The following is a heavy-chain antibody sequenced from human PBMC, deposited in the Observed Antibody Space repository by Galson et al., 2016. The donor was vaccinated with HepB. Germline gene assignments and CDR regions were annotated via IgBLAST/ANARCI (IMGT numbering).Heavy chain of an antibody. D-gene: IGHD3-9*01. CDR2: IKEDGNLK. V-gene: IGHV3-7*01. Sequence: SLRLSCAVSGFTFGSYWMTWVRQAPGKGLEWVANIKEDGNLKYYADSVKGRFTISRDNAKSSLYLQMNSLRAEDTPVYYCARDLTPYDDHTKSYYDTLDIWGLGTMVTVSS. CDR1: GFTFGSYW. CDR3: ARDLTPYDDHTKSYYDTLDI. J-gene: IGHJ3*02.